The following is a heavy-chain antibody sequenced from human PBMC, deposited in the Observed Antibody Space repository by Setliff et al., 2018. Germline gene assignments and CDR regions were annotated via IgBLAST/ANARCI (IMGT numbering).Heavy chain of an antibody. CDR2: LNSDGTTT. CDR3: ARGTSTNIASRLFDH. V-gene: IGHV3-74*01. D-gene: IGHD6-6*01. Sequence: GGSLRLSCAASGFTFSTYWMHWVRQAPGKGLVWVSRLNSDGTTTTYADSVKGRFTISRDSARNTLYLQMNSLRAEDTAVYYCARGTSTNIASRLFDHWGQGTLVTV. CDR1: GFTFSTYW. J-gene: IGHJ4*02.